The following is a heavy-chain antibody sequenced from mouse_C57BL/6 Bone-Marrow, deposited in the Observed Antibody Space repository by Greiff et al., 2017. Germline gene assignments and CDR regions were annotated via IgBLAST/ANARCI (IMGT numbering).Heavy chain of an antibody. CDR2: INYDGSST. V-gene: IGHV5-16*01. CDR3: ARDEGSSSPYWYFDV. Sequence: EVQLVESEGGLVQPGSSLKLSCTASGFTFSDFYMAWVCQVPEKGLEWVANINYDGSSTYYLDSLKSRFIITIDNAKNILYLQMSSLKSEDTATYDCARDEGSSSPYWYFDVWGTGTTVTVSS. D-gene: IGHD1-1*01. J-gene: IGHJ1*03. CDR1: GFTFSDFY.